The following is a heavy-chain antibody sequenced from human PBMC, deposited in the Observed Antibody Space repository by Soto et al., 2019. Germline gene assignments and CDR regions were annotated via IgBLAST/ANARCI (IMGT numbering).Heavy chain of an antibody. CDR2: VYYSGNT. CDR1: GGSLSSYY. J-gene: IGHJ5*02. CDR3: ANLPWADYGGIFEP. V-gene: IGHV4-59*01. D-gene: IGHD4-17*01. Sequence: PSETLSLTCTVSGGSLSSYYWTWIRQPPGKGLEWIGYVYYSGNTNYNPSLKSGVSISVATSKTQFYLKLGSVPAVDSAVYYCANLPWADYGGIFEPSCQGSLVSVSS.